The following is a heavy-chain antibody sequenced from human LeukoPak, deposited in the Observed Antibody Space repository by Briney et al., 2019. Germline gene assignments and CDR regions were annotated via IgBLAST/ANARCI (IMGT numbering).Heavy chain of an antibody. Sequence: SETLSLTCTVSGGSISSSSYYWGWIRQPPGKGLEWIGSIYYSGSTYYNPSLKSRVTISVDTSKNQFSLKLSSVTAADTAVYYCARLGRMVRGVIMGFDYWGQGTLVTVSS. D-gene: IGHD3-10*01. CDR1: GGSISSSSYY. J-gene: IGHJ4*02. CDR2: IYYSGST. V-gene: IGHV4-39*01. CDR3: ARLGRMVRGVIMGFDY.